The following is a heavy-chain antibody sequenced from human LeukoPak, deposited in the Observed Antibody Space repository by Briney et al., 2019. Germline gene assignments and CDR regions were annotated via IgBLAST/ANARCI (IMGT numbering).Heavy chain of an antibody. Sequence: HAGGSLRLSCAASGFTFSSSAMSWVRQAPGKGLEWVSLISHTGGNAYYADSVRGRFTISRDNSNNTLYLQMNSLRAEDTAIYYCAKDIQLSTWGLGTMVTVSS. CDR2: ISHTGGNA. CDR1: GFTFSSSA. J-gene: IGHJ3*01. D-gene: IGHD5-24*01. V-gene: IGHV3-23*01. CDR3: AKDIQLST.